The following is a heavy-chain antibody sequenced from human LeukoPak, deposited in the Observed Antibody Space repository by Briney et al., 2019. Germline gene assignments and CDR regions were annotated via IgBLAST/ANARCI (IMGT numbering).Heavy chain of an antibody. J-gene: IGHJ3*02. Sequence: GGSLRLSCAASGFTFSSYTMSWVRQAPGKGLEWVSAISGSGGSTYYADSVKGRFTISRDNSKNTLYLQMNSLRAEDTAVYYCAKNRGSVDAFDIWGQGTMVTVSS. CDR3: AKNRGSVDAFDI. D-gene: IGHD1-26*01. V-gene: IGHV3-23*01. CDR2: ISGSGGST. CDR1: GFTFSSYT.